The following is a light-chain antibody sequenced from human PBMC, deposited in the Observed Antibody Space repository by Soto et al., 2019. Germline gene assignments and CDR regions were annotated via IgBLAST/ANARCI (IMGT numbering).Light chain of an antibody. J-gene: IGLJ3*02. Sequence: QSVLTQPASVSGSPGQSITISCTGTSSDVGGYNFVSWYQQHPGKAPKLMIFEVNNRPSGVSNRFSGSQSGNTASLTISGLQAEDEADYDCSSYTSIAGVCGGGTKVTVL. V-gene: IGLV2-14*01. CDR3: SSYTSIAGV. CDR2: EVN. CDR1: SSDVGGYNF.